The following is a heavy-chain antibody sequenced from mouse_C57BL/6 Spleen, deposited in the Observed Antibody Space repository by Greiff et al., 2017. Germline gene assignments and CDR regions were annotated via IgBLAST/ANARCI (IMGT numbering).Heavy chain of an antibody. D-gene: IGHD3-2*02. V-gene: IGHV1-64*01. CDR1: GYTFTSYW. J-gene: IGHJ3*01. Sequence: VQLQQPGAELVKPGASVKLSCKASGYTFTSYWMHWVKQRPGQGLEWIGMIHPNSGSTNYNEKFKSKATLTVDKSSSTAYMQLSSLTSEDSAVYYCARWGAQASFAYWGQGTLVTVSA. CDR2: IHPNSGST. CDR3: ARWGAQASFAY.